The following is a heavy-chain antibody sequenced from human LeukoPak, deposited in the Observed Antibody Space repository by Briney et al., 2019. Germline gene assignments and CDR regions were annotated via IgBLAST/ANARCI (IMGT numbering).Heavy chain of an antibody. CDR2: IYYSGST. CDR1: GGSISSYY. D-gene: IGHD6-6*01. CDR3: ARASPPPPEYEYYFDY. V-gene: IGHV4-59*01. Sequence: SETLSLTCTVSGGSISSYYWSWIRQPPGKGLEWIGYIYYSGSTNYNPSLKSRVTISVDTSKNQFSLKLSSVTAADTAVYYCARASPPPPEYEYYFDYWGQGTLVTVSS. J-gene: IGHJ4*02.